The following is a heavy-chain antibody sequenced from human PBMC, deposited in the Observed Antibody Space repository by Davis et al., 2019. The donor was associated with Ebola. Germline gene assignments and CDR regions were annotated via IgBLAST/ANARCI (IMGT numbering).Heavy chain of an antibody. CDR3: ARYRKYYDILTGYLDY. Sequence: GESLKISCKGSGYSFTSYWIGWVRQMPGKGLEWMGIIYPGDSDTRYSPSFQGQVTISADKSISTAYLQWSSLKASDTAMYYCARYRKYYDILTGYLDYWGQGTLVTVSS. CDR1: GYSFTSYW. V-gene: IGHV5-51*01. CDR2: IYPGDSDT. D-gene: IGHD3-9*01. J-gene: IGHJ4*02.